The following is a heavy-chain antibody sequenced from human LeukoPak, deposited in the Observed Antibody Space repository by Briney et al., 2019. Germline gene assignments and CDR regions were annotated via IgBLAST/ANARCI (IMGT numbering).Heavy chain of an antibody. CDR1: GVTFSSYH. CDR2: ISSDSSSFK. CDR3: ARGTNWSPLDFDY. V-gene: IGHV3-21*04. Sequence: GGSLRLSCAASGVTFSSYHFHWVRQAPGKGLEWVSSISSDSSSFKYYAHSGQGRFTISRDNPRNSMYLQMNSLRAEDTAVYYCARGTNWSPLDFDYWGQGSLVTVSS. J-gene: IGHJ4*02. D-gene: IGHD1-20*01.